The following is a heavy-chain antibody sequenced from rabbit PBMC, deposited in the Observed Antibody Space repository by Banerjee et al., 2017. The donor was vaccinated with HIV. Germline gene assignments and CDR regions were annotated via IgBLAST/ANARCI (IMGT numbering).Heavy chain of an antibody. CDR2: IYTGSSGST. CDR1: GFDFSSYYM. V-gene: IGHV1S45*01. Sequence: QEQLKESGGGLVQPGGSLKLSCKASGFDFSSYYMSWVRQAPGKGLEWIGCIYTGSSGSTYYATWAKGRFTISKASWTTVTLQMTSLTAADTASYFCARDLAGVIGWNFNLWGPGTLVTVS. D-gene: IGHD4-1*01. CDR3: ARDLAGVIGWNFNL. J-gene: IGHJ4*01.